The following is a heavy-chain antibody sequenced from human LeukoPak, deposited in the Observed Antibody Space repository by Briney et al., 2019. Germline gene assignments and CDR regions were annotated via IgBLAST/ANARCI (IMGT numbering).Heavy chain of an antibody. CDR1: GGTFSSYA. CDR2: IFPILGIA. Sequence: SVNVSCKASGGTFSSYAISWVRQAPGQGLEWMGRIFPILGIANYAQKFQGRVTITADKSTSTAYMELSSLRSEDTAVYYCAAYYGTKVDYWGQGTLVTVSS. D-gene: IGHD3-10*01. J-gene: IGHJ4*02. CDR3: AAYYGTKVDY. V-gene: IGHV1-69*04.